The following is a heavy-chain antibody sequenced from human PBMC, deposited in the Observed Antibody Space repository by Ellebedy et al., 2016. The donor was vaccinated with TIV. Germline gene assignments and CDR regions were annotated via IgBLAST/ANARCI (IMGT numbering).Heavy chain of an antibody. V-gene: IGHV3-7*01. CDR1: AFSFRSYW. J-gene: IGHJ5*02. D-gene: IGHD4-17*01. Sequence: PGGSLRLSCAASAFSFRSYWMSWVRQAPGKGLEWVANIYQDGSHEYYVVSVKGRFTISRDNDNKALFLQMNSLRVEDTAVYYCARRGSYGDYAVQINSWFDPWGRGTLVTVSS. CDR3: ARRGSYGDYAVQINSWFDP. CDR2: IYQDGSHE.